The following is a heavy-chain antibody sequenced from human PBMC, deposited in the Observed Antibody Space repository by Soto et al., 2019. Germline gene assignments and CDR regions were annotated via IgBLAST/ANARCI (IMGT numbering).Heavy chain of an antibody. CDR3: VKDLQWELLGGAFDI. D-gene: IGHD1-26*01. CDR1: GFTFSSYA. J-gene: IGHJ3*02. Sequence: GSLRLSCSASGFTFSSYAMHWVRQAPGKGLEYVSAISSNGGSTYYADSVKGRFTISRDNSKNTLYLQMSSLRAEDTAVYYCVKDLQWELLGGAFDIWGQGTMVTVSS. V-gene: IGHV3-64D*06. CDR2: ISSNGGST.